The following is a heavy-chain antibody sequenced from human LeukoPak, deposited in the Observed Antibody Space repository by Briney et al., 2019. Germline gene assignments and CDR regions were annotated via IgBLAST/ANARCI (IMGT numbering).Heavy chain of an antibody. CDR3: AKSKLLWFGEGNYYFDY. V-gene: IGHV3-7*03. CDR1: GFTFSSYW. J-gene: IGHJ4*02. CDR2: IKQDGSEK. D-gene: IGHD3-10*01. Sequence: GGSLRLSCAASGFTFSSYWMSWVRQAPGKGLEWVANIKQDGSEKYYVDSVRGRFTISRDNSKNTLYLQMNSLRAEDTAVYYCAKSKLLWFGEGNYYFDYWGQGTLVTVSS.